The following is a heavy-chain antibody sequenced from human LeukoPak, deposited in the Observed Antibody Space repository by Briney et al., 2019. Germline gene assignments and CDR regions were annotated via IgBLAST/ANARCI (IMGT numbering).Heavy chain of an antibody. CDR1: GFTFSSYI. D-gene: IGHD5-12*01. J-gene: IGHJ4*02. CDR2: ISSSSSYI. Sequence: GGSLRLSCAASGFTFSSYIMNWVRQAPGKGLEWVSSISSSSSYIYYADSVKGRFTISRDNAKNSLYLQMNSLRAEDTAVYYCARDHEHSGYASWGQGTLVTVSS. CDR3: ARDHEHSGYAS. V-gene: IGHV3-21*01.